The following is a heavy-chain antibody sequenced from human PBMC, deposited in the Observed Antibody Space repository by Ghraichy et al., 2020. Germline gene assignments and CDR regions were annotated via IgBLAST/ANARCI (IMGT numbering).Heavy chain of an antibody. CDR3: VEDAIAHDF. CDR1: GFTFKTYS. J-gene: IGHJ4*02. Sequence: GSLRLSCAASGFTFKTYSMSWVRQVPGQGLEWVAAIRGDGVITFYANSVKGRFTISRDNSKNTLYLQMNSLRVEDTAIYYCVEDAIAHDFWGLGTLVTVSS. CDR2: IRGDGVIT. V-gene: IGHV3-23*01.